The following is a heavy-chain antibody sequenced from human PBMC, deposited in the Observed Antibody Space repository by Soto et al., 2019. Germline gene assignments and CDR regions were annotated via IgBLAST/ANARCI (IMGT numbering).Heavy chain of an antibody. CDR1: GYTFTSYA. CDR3: AKDQGDSSGYSNWFDP. J-gene: IGHJ5*02. D-gene: IGHD3-22*01. Sequence: ASVKVSCKASGYTFTSYAMHWVRQAPGQRLEWMGWINAGNGNTKYSQKFQGRVTITRDTSASTAYMELNSVRTEDTAVYYCAKDQGDSSGYSNWFDPWGQGTLVTVSS. CDR2: INAGNGNT. V-gene: IGHV1-3*01.